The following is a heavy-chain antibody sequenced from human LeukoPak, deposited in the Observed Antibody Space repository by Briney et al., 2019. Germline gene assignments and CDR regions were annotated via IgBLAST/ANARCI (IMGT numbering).Heavy chain of an antibody. D-gene: IGHD2-21*01. CDR3: AKDGRIFTYYYGMEV. Sequence: GRSLRLSCAASGFTFSTYGMHWVRQAPGKELEWVAVISYDGSNKYYAESVKGRFTISRDNSKNTLSLQMNSLGAEDTAVYYCAKDGRIFTYYYGMEVWGQGTTVSVSS. J-gene: IGHJ6*02. CDR1: GFTFSTYG. CDR2: ISYDGSNK. V-gene: IGHV3-30*18.